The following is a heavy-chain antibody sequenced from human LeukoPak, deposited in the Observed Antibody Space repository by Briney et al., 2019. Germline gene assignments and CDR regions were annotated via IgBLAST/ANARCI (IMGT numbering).Heavy chain of an antibody. CDR2: IRSKAYGGTT. J-gene: IGHJ4*02. Sequence: GGSLRLSCTASGFTFGDYAMSWFRQAPGKGLEWVGFIRSKAYGGTTEYAASVKGRFTISRDDSKSIAYLQMNSLKTEDTAVYYCTRTYYYDSSGYIYFDYWGQGTLVTVSS. CDR1: GFTFGDYA. D-gene: IGHD3-22*01. V-gene: IGHV3-49*03. CDR3: TRTYYYDSSGYIYFDY.